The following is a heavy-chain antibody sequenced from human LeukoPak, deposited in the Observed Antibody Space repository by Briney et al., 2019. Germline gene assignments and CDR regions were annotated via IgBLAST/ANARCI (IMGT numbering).Heavy chain of an antibody. CDR2: INPKSGGA. D-gene: IGHD2-2*01. V-gene: IGHV1-2*02. CDR1: GGTFSSYA. Sequence: GASVKVSCKASGGTFSSYAISWVRQAPGQGLEWMGWINPKSGGANFAEKFQGRVTMTRDTSIRTVNMELSRVTYDDTAVYYCARGVGTSWFDPWGQGTLVTVSS. CDR3: ARGVGTSWFDP. J-gene: IGHJ5*02.